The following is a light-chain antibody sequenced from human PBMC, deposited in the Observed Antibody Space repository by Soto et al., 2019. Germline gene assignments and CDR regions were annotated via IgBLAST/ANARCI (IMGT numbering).Light chain of an antibody. Sequence: DIQMTQSPSTLPASVGDRVTITCRARQNISSWLAWYQQKSGKAPQVLIDDATRLDVGAPSRISGSGSGTEFTLTINGLQPEDFATYFCQEYKRYTTFGPGTKVDI. CDR1: QNISSW. V-gene: IGKV1-5*01. CDR3: QEYKRYTT. CDR2: DAT. J-gene: IGKJ1*01.